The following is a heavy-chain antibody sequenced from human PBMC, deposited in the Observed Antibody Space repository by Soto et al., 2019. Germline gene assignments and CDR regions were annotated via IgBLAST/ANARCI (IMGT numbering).Heavy chain of an antibody. CDR1: GGTFSSYT. V-gene: IGHV1-69*04. CDR3: AREGRDHIVATIGGRAFDI. CDR2: IIPILGIA. J-gene: IGHJ3*02. D-gene: IGHD5-12*01. Sequence: SVKVSCKASGGTFSSYTISWVRQAPGQGLEWMGRIIPILGIANYAQKFQGRVTITADKSTSTAYMELSSLRSEDTAVYYCAREGRDHIVATIGGRAFDIWGQGTMVTVSS.